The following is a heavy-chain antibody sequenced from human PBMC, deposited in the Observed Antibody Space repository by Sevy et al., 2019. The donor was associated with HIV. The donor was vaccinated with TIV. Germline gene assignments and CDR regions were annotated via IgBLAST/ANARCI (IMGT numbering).Heavy chain of an antibody. CDR2: INPNSGAT. CDR3: TVDRGLLRPEYFFDY. CDR1: GYTFTRYY. V-gene: IGHV1-2*02. Sequence: ASVKVSCKASGYTFTRYYTHWVRQAPGQGLEWMGWINPNSGATNYAQKFQGRVTMTRDTSITTAYMELSRLTSDDAAVYYCTVDRGLLRPEYFFDYWGQGTLVTVSS. D-gene: IGHD3-10*01. J-gene: IGHJ4*02.